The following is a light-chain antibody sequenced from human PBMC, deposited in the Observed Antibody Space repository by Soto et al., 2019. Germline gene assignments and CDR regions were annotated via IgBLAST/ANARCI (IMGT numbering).Light chain of an antibody. CDR2: YDD. CDR3: ATWDDSLTGPV. CDR1: SSNIGNNA. V-gene: IGLV1-36*01. J-gene: IGLJ2*01. Sequence: QSVLTQPPSVSEAPRQRVTISCSGSSSNIGNNAVNWFQQLPGKAPKLLIYYDDLVPSGVSDRFSGSKSGTSASLAIRGLQSEYDADYYCATWDDSLTGPVFGGGTKLTVL.